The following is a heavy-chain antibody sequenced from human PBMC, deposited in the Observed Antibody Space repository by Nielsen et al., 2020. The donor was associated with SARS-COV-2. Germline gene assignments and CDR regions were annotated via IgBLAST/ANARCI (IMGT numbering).Heavy chain of an antibody. J-gene: IGHJ5*02. V-gene: IGHV1-46*01. D-gene: IGHD5-12*01. CDR3: ARDGYDQFDP. Sequence: WVRQAPGQGLEWMGIINPSGGSTSYAQKFQGRVTMTRDTSTSTVYMELSSLRSEDTAVYYCARDGYDQFDPWGQGTLVTVSS. CDR2: INPSGGST.